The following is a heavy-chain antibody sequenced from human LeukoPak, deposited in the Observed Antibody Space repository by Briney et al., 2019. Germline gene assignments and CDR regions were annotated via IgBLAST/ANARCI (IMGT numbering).Heavy chain of an antibody. V-gene: IGHV3-30*18. CDR2: ISYDGSNK. Sequence: GGSLRLSCAASGFTFSSYSMNWVRQAPGKGLEWVAVISYDGSNKYYADSVKGRFTISRDNSKNTLYLQMNSLRAEDTAVYYCAKVPYGDYVMDYWGQGTLVTVSS. CDR3: AKVPYGDYVMDY. CDR1: GFTFSSYS. D-gene: IGHD4-17*01. J-gene: IGHJ4*02.